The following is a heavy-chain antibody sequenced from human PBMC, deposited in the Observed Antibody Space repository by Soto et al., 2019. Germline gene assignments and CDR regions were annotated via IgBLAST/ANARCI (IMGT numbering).Heavy chain of an antibody. CDR1: GFSLSTSGVG. CDR2: IYWDDDK. V-gene: IGHV2-5*02. D-gene: IGHD6-13*01. J-gene: IGHJ4*02. Sequence: QITLKESGPTLVKPTQTLTLTCTFSGFSLSTSGVGVGWIRQPPGKALEWLALIYWDDDKRYSPSLKSRLTITTDTSKNQVFLKMTSMDPVDTAAYYCAHVDGGIEAPSFDYWGQGTLVTVSS. CDR3: AHVDGGIEAPSFDY.